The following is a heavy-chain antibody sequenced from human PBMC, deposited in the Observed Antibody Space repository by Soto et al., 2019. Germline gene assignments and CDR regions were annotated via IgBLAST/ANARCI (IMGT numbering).Heavy chain of an antibody. Sequence: LGLSCAASGFPISIYEMTWVRQAPGKWLEWISYISSSGSTIYYADSVKGRFTISRDNAKNSLYLQMNSLRAEDTAVYYCARDIVVVVAATPGLHYYYGMDVWGQGTTVTVS. J-gene: IGHJ6*02. D-gene: IGHD2-15*01. CDR2: ISSSGSTI. V-gene: IGHV3-48*03. CDR1: GFPISIYE. CDR3: ARDIVVVVAATPGLHYYYGMDV.